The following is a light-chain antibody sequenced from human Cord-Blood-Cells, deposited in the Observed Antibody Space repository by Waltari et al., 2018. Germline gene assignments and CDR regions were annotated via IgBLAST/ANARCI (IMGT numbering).Light chain of an antibody. J-gene: IGLJ1*01. Sequence: QSALPQPASVPGSPGQSITLSCIGTSSDVGGYNYVSWNQQHPGKAPKLMIYEVSNRPSGVSNRFSGSKSGNTASLTISGLQAEDEADYYCSSYTSSSTYVFGTGTKVTVL. CDR3: SSYTSSSTYV. CDR1: SSDVGGYNY. V-gene: IGLV2-14*01. CDR2: EVS.